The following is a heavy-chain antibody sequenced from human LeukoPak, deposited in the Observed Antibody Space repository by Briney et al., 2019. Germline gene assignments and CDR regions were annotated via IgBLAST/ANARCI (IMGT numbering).Heavy chain of an antibody. CDR1: GSTFSSYG. J-gene: IGHJ6*02. Sequence: PGGSLRLSCAASGSTFSSYGMHWVRQAPGKGLEWVAVISYDGSNKYYADSVKGRFTISRDNSKNTLYLQMNSLRAEDTAVYYCAKDIGFGEVYYYYGMDVWGQGTTVTVSS. CDR2: ISYDGSNK. D-gene: IGHD3-10*01. CDR3: AKDIGFGEVYYYYGMDV. V-gene: IGHV3-30*18.